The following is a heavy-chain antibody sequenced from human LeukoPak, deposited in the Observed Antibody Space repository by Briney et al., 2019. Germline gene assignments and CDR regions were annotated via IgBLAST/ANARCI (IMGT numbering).Heavy chain of an antibody. CDR1: GGSISSGGYS. D-gene: IGHD6-13*01. CDR3: AREAVAGRIDY. V-gene: IGHV4-31*11. Sequence: SQTLSLTCAVSGGSISSGGYSWSWIRQHPGKGLEWMGYIYYSGSTYYNPSLKSRVTISLDTSKNQFSLKLSSVTAADTAVYYCAREAVAGRIDYWGQGTLVTVSS. CDR2: IYYSGST. J-gene: IGHJ4*02.